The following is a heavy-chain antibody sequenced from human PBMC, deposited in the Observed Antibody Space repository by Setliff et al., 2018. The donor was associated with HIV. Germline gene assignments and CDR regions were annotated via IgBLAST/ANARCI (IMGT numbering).Heavy chain of an antibody. V-gene: IGHV4-39*01. CDR1: GGSISRNYY. CDR2: FHYSGST. J-gene: IGHJ4*02. Sequence: SETLSLTCNVSGGSISRNYYWGWIRQPPDKGLEWIGSFHYSGSTSYNPSLRSRVTISVDTSKNQLSLKLSSVTAADTAVYYCARRDQYGGSPYFESWGQGALVTVSS. CDR3: ARRDQYGGSPYFES. D-gene: IGHD3-10*01.